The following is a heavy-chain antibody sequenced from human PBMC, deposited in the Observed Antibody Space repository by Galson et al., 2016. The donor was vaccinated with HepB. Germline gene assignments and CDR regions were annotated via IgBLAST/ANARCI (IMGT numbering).Heavy chain of an antibody. CDR2: IWYDGSNR. J-gene: IGHJ3*02. CDR3: ARSGSYSYAFDI. D-gene: IGHD3-10*01. V-gene: IGHV3-33*01. Sequence: SLRLSCAASGFTFSDFGMHWVRQAPGKGLEWLAGIWYDGSNRFYADSVKGRFTISRDNSKNTLHLQMNSLRAEDTAVYYCARSGSYSYAFDIRGQGTMVTASS. CDR1: GFTFSDFG.